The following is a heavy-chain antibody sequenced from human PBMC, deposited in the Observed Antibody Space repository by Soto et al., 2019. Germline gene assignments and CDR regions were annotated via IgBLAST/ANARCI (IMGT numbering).Heavy chain of an antibody. Sequence: QVQLVESGGGVVQPGRSLRLSCAASGFTFSSYGMHWVRQAPGKGLEWVAVIWYDGSNKYYADSVKGRFTISRDNSKNTLYLQMTSRRAEDTAVYYCARGTSTYGDYALDYWGQGTLVTVSS. J-gene: IGHJ4*02. V-gene: IGHV3-33*01. CDR2: IWYDGSNK. CDR1: GFTFSSYG. D-gene: IGHD4-17*01. CDR3: ARGTSTYGDYALDY.